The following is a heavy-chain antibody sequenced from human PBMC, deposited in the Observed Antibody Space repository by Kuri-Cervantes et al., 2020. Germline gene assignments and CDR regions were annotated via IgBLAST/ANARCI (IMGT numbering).Heavy chain of an antibody. CDR1: GFTFSSYW. Sequence: GESLKISCAASGFTFSSYWMHWVRQAPGKGLVWVSRINSDGSSTSYADSVKGRFTISRDNAKNSLYLQMNSLRAEDTAVYYCASEGYYGSGIKGEFDYWGQGTLVTVSS. CDR3: ASEGYYGSGIKGEFDY. J-gene: IGHJ4*02. V-gene: IGHV3-74*01. D-gene: IGHD3-10*01. CDR2: INSDGSST.